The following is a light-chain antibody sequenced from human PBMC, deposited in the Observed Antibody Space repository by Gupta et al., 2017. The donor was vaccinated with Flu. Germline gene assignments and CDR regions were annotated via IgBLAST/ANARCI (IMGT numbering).Light chain of an antibody. V-gene: IGLV3-21*02. CDR2: DDD. CDR1: DIGGKS. Sequence: SFVLTQPPSVSVAPGQTARITCGGSDIGGKSVHWYLRRSGQAPLLVVHDDDDRPSGIPERVSGSKSGNTATPTLSRVEAGDEADYYCQVWDSNSGRVFGGGTKLTVL. J-gene: IGLJ3*02. CDR3: QVWDSNSGRV.